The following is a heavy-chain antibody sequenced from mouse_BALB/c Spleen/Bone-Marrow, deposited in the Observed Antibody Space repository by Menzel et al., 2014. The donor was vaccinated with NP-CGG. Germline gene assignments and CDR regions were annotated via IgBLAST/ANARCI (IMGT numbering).Heavy chain of an antibody. Sequence: EVMLVESGGGLVQPGGSLKLSCAASGFDFSRYWMSWVRQAPGKGLEWIGEISPDSSTINYTPSLKDKFIISRDNAKNTLYLQMSKVRSEDTALYYCAREGYGRGSLDGGVDYWGQGTSVTVSS. D-gene: IGHD1-1*02. CDR3: AREGYGRGSLDGGVDY. CDR1: GFDFSRYW. V-gene: IGHV4-1*02. J-gene: IGHJ4*01. CDR2: ISPDSSTI.